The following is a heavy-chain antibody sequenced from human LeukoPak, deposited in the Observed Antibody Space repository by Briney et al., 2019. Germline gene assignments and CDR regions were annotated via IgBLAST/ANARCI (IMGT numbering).Heavy chain of an antibody. V-gene: IGHV1-69*13. CDR3: ARDSGSYSTPFDY. Sequence: SVKVSCKASGGTFSSYAISCVRQAPGQGLEWMGGIIPIFGTANYAQKFQGRVTITADESTSTAYMELSSLRSEDTAVYYCARDSGSYSTPFDYWGQGTLVTVSS. J-gene: IGHJ4*02. D-gene: IGHD1-26*01. CDR2: IIPIFGTA. CDR1: GGTFSSYA.